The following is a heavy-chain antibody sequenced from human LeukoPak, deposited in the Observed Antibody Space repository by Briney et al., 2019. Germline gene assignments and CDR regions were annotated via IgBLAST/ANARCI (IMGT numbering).Heavy chain of an antibody. V-gene: IGHV1-8*01. Sequence: ASVKVSCKASGYAFNIYDISWVRQAPGQGLEWMGWMNPDSGNTGFAQKFQGRVTMTRNTSITTAYMELSSLRFEDTAVYYCAVHLPGDYLDRWGQGTLVTVSS. CDR3: AVHLPGDYLDR. CDR1: GYAFNIYD. J-gene: IGHJ4*02. CDR2: MNPDSGNT.